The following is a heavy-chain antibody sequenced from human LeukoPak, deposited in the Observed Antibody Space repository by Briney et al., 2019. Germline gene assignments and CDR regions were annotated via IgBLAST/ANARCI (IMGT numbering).Heavy chain of an antibody. V-gene: IGHV3-74*01. Sequence: GGSLRLSCAASGFTFSSYWMHWVRHAPGKGLVCVSRINSDGSSTSYADSVKGRFTISRDNAKNTLYLQMNSLRAEDTAVYYCARVGSSGSFDYWGQGTLVTVSS. D-gene: IGHD6-19*01. CDR1: GFTFSSYW. J-gene: IGHJ4*02. CDR2: INSDGSST. CDR3: ARVGSSGSFDY.